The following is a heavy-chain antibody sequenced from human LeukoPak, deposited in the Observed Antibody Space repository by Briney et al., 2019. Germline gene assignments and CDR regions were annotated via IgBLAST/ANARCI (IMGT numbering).Heavy chain of an antibody. CDR2: IYTNGST. Sequence: SETLSLTCTVSGGSISSYYWSWIRQPAGKGLEWIGRIYTNGSTNYNTSLKSRVTISMDTSKNQFSLKLSSVTAADTAVYYCAAEFSNEQWLDWDYWGQGTLVTVSS. V-gene: IGHV4-4*07. J-gene: IGHJ4*02. D-gene: IGHD6-19*01. CDR3: AAEFSNEQWLDWDY. CDR1: GGSISSYY.